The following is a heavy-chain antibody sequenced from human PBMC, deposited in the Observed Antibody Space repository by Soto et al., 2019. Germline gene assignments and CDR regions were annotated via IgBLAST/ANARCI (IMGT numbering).Heavy chain of an antibody. Sequence: EVQLLESGGGLVQPGGSLRLSCAASGFTFSNHVMSWVRQAPGKGPEWVSSINSRGDNTYYAGSVRGRFTISRDNSKSTLYLQMNSLKAEDTAVYYCGDGLENDYNYDYWGQGTLVTVSS. CDR3: GDGLENDYNYDY. CDR2: INSRGDNT. V-gene: IGHV3-23*01. J-gene: IGHJ4*02. CDR1: GFTFSNHV. D-gene: IGHD3-16*01.